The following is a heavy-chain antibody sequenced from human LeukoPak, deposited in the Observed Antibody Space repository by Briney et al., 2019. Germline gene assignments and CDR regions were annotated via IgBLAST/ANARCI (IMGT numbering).Heavy chain of an antibody. V-gene: IGHV1-69*13. J-gene: IGHJ6*02. CDR1: GGTFSSYA. CDR3: ARGECSGGSCYFPVDYYYGMDV. CDR2: IIPIFGTA. D-gene: IGHD2-15*01. Sequence: ASVKVSCKASGGTFSSYAISWVRQAPGQGLEWMGGIIPIFGTANYAQKFQGRVTITADESTSTAYMELSSLRSEDTAVYCCARGECSGGSCYFPVDYYYGMDVWGQGTTVTVSS.